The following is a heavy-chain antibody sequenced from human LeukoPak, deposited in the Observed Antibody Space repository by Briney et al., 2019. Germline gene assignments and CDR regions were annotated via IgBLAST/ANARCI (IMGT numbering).Heavy chain of an antibody. CDR2: IYTSGST. J-gene: IGHJ6*02. V-gene: IGHV4-4*07. CDR1: GGSISSYY. CDR3: ARGGGWYLSRGYCYGMDV. Sequence: SETLSLTCTVSGGSISSYYWSWIRQPAGKGLEWIGRIYTSGSTNYNPSLKSRVTMSVDTSKNQFSLKLSSVTAADTAVYYCARGGGWYLSRGYCYGMDVWGQGTTVTVSS. D-gene: IGHD6-19*01.